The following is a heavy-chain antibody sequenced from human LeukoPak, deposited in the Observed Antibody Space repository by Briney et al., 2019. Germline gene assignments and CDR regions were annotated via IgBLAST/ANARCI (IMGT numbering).Heavy chain of an antibody. CDR1: GYTFTGYF. CDR3: ARDVLTYGSGRYERFDY. D-gene: IGHD3-10*01. V-gene: IGHV1-2*02. J-gene: IGHJ4*02. CDR2: INPNSGGT. Sequence: ASVKVSCKASGYTFTGYFMHWVRQAPGQRPEWMGWINPNSGGTNYAQKFQGRVTVTRDTSISTAYMELSRLRSDDTAVYYCARDVLTYGSGRYERFDYWGQGTLVTVSS.